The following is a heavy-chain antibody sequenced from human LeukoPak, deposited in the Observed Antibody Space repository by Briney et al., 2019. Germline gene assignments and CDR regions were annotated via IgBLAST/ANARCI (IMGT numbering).Heavy chain of an antibody. D-gene: IGHD2-21*02. V-gene: IGHV4-39*07. J-gene: IGHJ4*02. CDR3: AHVLRDPDFDY. CDR1: GGSISSSSYY. Sequence: SPSETLSLTCTVSGGSISSSSYYWGWIRQPPGKGLEWIGRIYSSGSTNYNPSLKSRVIMSVDTSKNQFSLKLTSVTAADTAVYYCAHVLRDPDFDYWGQGTLVTVSS. CDR2: IYSSGST.